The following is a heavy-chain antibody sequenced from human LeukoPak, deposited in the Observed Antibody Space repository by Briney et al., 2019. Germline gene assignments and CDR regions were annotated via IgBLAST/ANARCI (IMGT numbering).Heavy chain of an antibody. V-gene: IGHV3-21*01. CDR1: GFTFSSYS. D-gene: IGHD2-2*01. Sequence: GGSLRLSCAASGFTFSSYSMNWVRQAPGKGLEWVSSISSSSYIYYADSVKGRFTISRDNAKNSLYLQMNSLRAEDTAVYYCAREDIVVVPAATRLYYYYGMDVWGKGTTVTVSS. CDR2: ISSSSYI. CDR3: AREDIVVVPAATRLYYYYGMDV. J-gene: IGHJ6*04.